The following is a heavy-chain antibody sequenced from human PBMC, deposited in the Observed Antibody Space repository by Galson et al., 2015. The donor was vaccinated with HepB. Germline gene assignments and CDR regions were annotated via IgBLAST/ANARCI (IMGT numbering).Heavy chain of an antibody. CDR3: ARVVGSVPPFYGDTPIHFDS. V-gene: IGHV3-23*01. CDR2: ISGSGSSP. Sequence: SLRLSCAVSGFDLRGHALSWVRQAPGKGLEWVSAISGSGSSPFYADFVKGRFTNFRDNAKSTLYIHMNSLRAEGTAVLYCARVVGSVPPFYGDTPIHFDSWGRGTLVTVSS. D-gene: IGHD4-17*01. J-gene: IGHJ4*03. CDR1: GFDLRGHA.